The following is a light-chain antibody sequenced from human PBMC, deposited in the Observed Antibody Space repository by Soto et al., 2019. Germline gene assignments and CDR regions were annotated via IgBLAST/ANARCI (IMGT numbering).Light chain of an antibody. Sequence: TQSPSSLSASVGDRVTITCRASQSISSYLNWYQQKPGKAPKLLIYAASSLQSGVPSRFSGSGSGTDFTLTISSLQPEDFATYYCQQLNTYPVTFGGGTKVDIK. CDR2: AAS. J-gene: IGKJ4*01. V-gene: IGKV1-39*01. CDR1: QSISSY. CDR3: QQLNTYPVT.